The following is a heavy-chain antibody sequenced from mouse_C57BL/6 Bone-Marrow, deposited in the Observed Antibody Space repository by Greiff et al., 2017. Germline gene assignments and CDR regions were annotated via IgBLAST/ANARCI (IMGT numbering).Heavy chain of an antibody. CDR3: TTTVVAFDY. Sequence: EVQLQQSGAELVRPGASVKLSCTASGFNIKDDYMHWVKQRPEQGLEWIGWIDPENGDTEYASKFHGKATITADTSSNTAYLQLSSLTSEDTAVYYCTTTVVAFDYWGQGTTLTVSS. V-gene: IGHV14-4*01. CDR1: GFNIKDDY. CDR2: IDPENGDT. D-gene: IGHD1-1*01. J-gene: IGHJ2*01.